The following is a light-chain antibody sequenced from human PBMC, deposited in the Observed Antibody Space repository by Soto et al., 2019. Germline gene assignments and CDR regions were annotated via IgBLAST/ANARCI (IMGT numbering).Light chain of an antibody. V-gene: IGLV1-44*01. CDR1: SSNIGSNT. Sequence: QSVLTQPPSASGTPGQRVTISCSGSSSNIGSNTVNWYQQLPGTAPKLLIYSNNQRPSGVPDRFSGSKSGTSASLAISGLQSVDEADYYCAAWVDSLNGYVFGTGTKVTVL. CDR2: SNN. CDR3: AAWVDSLNGYV. J-gene: IGLJ1*01.